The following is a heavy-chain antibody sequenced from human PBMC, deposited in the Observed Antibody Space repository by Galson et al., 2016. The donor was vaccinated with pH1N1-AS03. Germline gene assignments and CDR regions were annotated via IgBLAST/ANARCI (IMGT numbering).Heavy chain of an antibody. J-gene: IGHJ5*02. CDR1: GGSINSHY. CDR3: ARDRYSSGWSYEGWFDP. CDR2: IHYSGSA. Sequence: SETLSLTCTVSGGSINSHYWSWIRQPPGKGLEWIGCIHYSGSANYNPSLKSRVTIPLDTSKRQLSLKLSSVTAADTAVYYCARDRYSSGWSYEGWFDPWGQGTLVTVSS. D-gene: IGHD1-26*01. V-gene: IGHV4-59*11.